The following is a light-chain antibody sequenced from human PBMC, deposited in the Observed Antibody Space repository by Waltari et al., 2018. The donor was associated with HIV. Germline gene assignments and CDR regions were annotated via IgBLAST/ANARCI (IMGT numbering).Light chain of an antibody. CDR2: DGD. CDR1: TAPNPDSPS. V-gene: IGLV2-14*01. J-gene: IGLJ3*02. Sequence: QSALTQPASVSGSPGQTIHISCTGATAPNPDSPSASWYQHSPNTSPRLIILDGDIPPSGVPFRFTGSQSDNTASLTISGLHFDDEGDYYCSSSVPGGPLVFGGGTKVTV. CDR3: SSSVPGGPLV.